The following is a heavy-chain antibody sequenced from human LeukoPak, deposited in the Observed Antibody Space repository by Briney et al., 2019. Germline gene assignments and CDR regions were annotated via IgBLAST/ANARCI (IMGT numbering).Heavy chain of an antibody. Sequence: GGSLRLSCAASGFTFSSYGMHWVRQAPGKGLEWVAVISYDGSNKYYADSVKGRFTISRDNSKNTLYLQMNSLRAEDTAVYYCAKSPSSVWLVDYWGQGTPVTVSS. J-gene: IGHJ4*02. CDR1: GFTFSSYG. V-gene: IGHV3-30*18. D-gene: IGHD6-19*01. CDR2: ISYDGSNK. CDR3: AKSPSSVWLVDY.